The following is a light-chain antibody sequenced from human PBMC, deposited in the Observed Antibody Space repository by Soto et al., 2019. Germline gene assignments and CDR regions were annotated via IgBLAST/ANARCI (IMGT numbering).Light chain of an antibody. CDR3: QQYNSYST. J-gene: IGKJ1*01. CDR2: AAS. Sequence: DIQLTQSPSSLSASVGDRVTITCRVSQGISSYLNWYRQKPGKAPKRLIYAASNLQSGVPSRFSGSGSGTEFTLTISSLQPDDFATYYCQQYNSYSTFGQGTKVDI. V-gene: IGKV1-16*01. CDR1: QGISSY.